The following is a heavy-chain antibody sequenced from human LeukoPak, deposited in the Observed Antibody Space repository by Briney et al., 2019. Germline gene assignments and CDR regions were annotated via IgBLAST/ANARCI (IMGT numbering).Heavy chain of an antibody. J-gene: IGHJ5*02. CDR3: ARDRATVTTGWFDP. CDR1: GYTFTSYG. Sequence: ASVKVSCKASGYTFTSYGISWVRQAPGQGLEWMGWISAYNGNTNYAQKLQGRVTMTTDTSTSTAYMELRSLRSDDTAVYYCARDRATVTTGWFDPWGQGTLVTVFS. D-gene: IGHD4-17*01. V-gene: IGHV1-18*01. CDR2: ISAYNGNT.